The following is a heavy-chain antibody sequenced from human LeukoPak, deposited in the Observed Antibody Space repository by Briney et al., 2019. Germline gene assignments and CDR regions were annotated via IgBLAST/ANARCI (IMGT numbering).Heavy chain of an antibody. Sequence: GGSLRLSCTASGFTFDNYALHWVRQTPAKGLEWVAVISNDGNKKFYTDSVKGRFIISRDNSKNTLSLQMSSLRLEDAAVYYCARWRGEYYYDSRGYRGAIDYWGQGTLVIVSS. D-gene: IGHD3-22*01. CDR3: ARWRGEYYYDSRGYRGAIDY. J-gene: IGHJ4*02. CDR2: ISNDGNKK. V-gene: IGHV3-30-3*01. CDR1: GFTFDNYA.